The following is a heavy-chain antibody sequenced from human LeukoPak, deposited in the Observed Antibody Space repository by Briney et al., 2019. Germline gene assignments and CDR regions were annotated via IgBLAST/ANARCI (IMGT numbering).Heavy chain of an antibody. V-gene: IGHV3-7*03. J-gene: IGHJ2*01. CDR1: GLIFSKYW. CDR3: AKEDGTRYRSSTSCSKTRHWYFDL. D-gene: IGHD2-2*01. Sequence: GGSLRLSCAASGLIFSKYWMTWVRQAPGKGLEWVPSIKPDGSEKYYLDSVKGRFTISRDNAKNSLYLQMNSLRAEDTALYYCAKEDGTRYRSSTSCSKTRHWYFDLWGRGTLVTVSS. CDR2: IKPDGSEK.